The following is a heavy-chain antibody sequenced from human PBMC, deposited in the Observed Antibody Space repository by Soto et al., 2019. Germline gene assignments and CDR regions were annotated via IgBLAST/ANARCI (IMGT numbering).Heavy chain of an antibody. CDR3: ARDEIGVRDSLDF. Sequence: GESRKISCKGSAYSFTTYWLTWVRQMPGKGLGWMGRIDPDDSYTQYNPSFRGHITISADKTLSTAYLQWSSLKASDTAFYYYARDEIGVRDSLDFWGPGTLVTVCS. D-gene: IGHD2-21*01. CDR1: AYSFTTYW. V-gene: IGHV5-10-1*01. CDR2: IDPDDSYT. J-gene: IGHJ4*02.